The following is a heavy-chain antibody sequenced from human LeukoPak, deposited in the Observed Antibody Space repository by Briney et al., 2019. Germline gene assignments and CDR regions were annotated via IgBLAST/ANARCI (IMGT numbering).Heavy chain of an antibody. V-gene: IGHV4-61*09. Sequence: TLSLTCTVSGGSISSGSYSWSWIRQPAGKGLEWIGHIYTTGSTNYNPSLKSRVTISVDTSKNQFSLKLSSVTATDTAVYYCARVDTSSWYHYFDCWGQGTLVTVSS. CDR2: IYTTGST. J-gene: IGHJ4*02. D-gene: IGHD6-13*01. CDR1: GGSISSGSYS. CDR3: ARVDTSSWYHYFDC.